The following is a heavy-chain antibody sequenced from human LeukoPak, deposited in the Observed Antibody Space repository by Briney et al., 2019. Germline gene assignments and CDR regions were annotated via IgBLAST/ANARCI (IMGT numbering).Heavy chain of an antibody. J-gene: IGHJ5*02. Sequence: PSETLSLTCAVYGGSFSGYYWGWIRQPPGKGLQWIAEITHNGYTNYNPALKSRVTISIDTSKNEFSLKVSSVTAADMAIYYCAASGGPINWFDPWGQGTLVTVSS. V-gene: IGHV4-34*01. CDR1: GGSFSGYY. CDR3: AASGGPINWFDP. D-gene: IGHD3-10*01. CDR2: ITHNGYT.